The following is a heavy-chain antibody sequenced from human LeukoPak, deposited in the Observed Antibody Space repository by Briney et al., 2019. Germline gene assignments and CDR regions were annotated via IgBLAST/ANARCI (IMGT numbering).Heavy chain of an antibody. CDR2: ISYDGSNK. V-gene: IGHV3-30-3*01. CDR1: GFTFSSYA. Sequence: GRSLRLSCAASGFTFSSYAMHWVRQAPGKGLEWVAVISYDGSNKYYADSVKGRFTISRDNSKNTLYLQMNSLKAEDTAVYYCARALRDQAFDIWGQGTMVTVSS. J-gene: IGHJ3*02. D-gene: IGHD2-2*01. CDR3: ARALRDQAFDI.